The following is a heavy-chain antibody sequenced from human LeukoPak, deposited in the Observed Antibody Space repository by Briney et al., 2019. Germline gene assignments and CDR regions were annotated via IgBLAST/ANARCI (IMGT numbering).Heavy chain of an antibody. CDR1: GFTFSSYA. CDR2: ISGSGGST. D-gene: IGHD3-10*01. CDR3: AKDLIWFGELLYYFDY. Sequence: PGGSLRLSCAASGFTFSSYAMSWVRQAPGKGLERVSAISGSGGSTYYADSVKGRFTISRDNSKNTLYLQMNSLRAEDTAVYYCAKDLIWFGELLYYFDYWGQGTLVTVSS. V-gene: IGHV3-23*01. J-gene: IGHJ4*02.